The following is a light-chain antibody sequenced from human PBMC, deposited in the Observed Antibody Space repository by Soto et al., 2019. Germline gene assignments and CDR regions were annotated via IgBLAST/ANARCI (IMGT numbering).Light chain of an antibody. CDR2: RNN. CDR3: AAWDDSLSGVV. CDR1: RSNIGSNY. Sequence: QSVLTQSPSTSGTPGQRVTISCSGSRSNIGSNYVYWYQQLPGTAPKVLIYRNNERPSGVPDRFSGSKSGTSASLAISGLRSEDEADYYCAAWDDSLSGVVFGGGTKVTVL. V-gene: IGLV1-47*01. J-gene: IGLJ2*01.